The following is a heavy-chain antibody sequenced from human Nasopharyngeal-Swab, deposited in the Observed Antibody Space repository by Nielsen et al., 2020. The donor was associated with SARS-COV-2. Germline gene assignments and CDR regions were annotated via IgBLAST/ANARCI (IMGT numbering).Heavy chain of an antibody. CDR1: GFTVSSKY. V-gene: IGHV3-53*01. Sequence: GESLKISCAASGFTVSSKYMSLVRQAPGKGLEWVSGVYSIDGPYYADSVKGRFTISKDSSKNTLYLHMNSLRAEDTAVYYCASSTTHYYYYGMDVWGQGTTVTVSS. CDR2: VYSIDGP. J-gene: IGHJ6*02. D-gene: IGHD2-15*01. CDR3: ASSTTHYYYYGMDV.